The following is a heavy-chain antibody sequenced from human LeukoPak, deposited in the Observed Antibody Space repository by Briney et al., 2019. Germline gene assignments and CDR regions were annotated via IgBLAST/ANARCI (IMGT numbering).Heavy chain of an antibody. Sequence: PGGSLRHSCAASGFTFSDYYMTWIRQAPGKGLEWVSYISSSSRYTNYADSVKGRFTVSRDNPNNAPHLQMNSLRAEDTAVYYCARDYASSGSSDYWGQGTLVTVSS. CDR2: ISSSSRYT. J-gene: IGHJ4*02. D-gene: IGHD6-19*01. CDR3: ARDYASSGSSDY. V-gene: IGHV3-11*05. CDR1: GFTFSDYY.